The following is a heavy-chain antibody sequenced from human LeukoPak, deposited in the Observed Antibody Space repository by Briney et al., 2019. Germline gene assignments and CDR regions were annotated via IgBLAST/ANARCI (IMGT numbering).Heavy chain of an antibody. V-gene: IGHV4-4*02. Sequence: SETLSLTCAVSGGSISSSNWWSWVRPPPGKGLEWIGEIYHSGSTNYNPSLKSRVTISVDKSKNQFSLSLRSVTAADTAVYYCARDGVVTMELDYWGQGTLVTVSS. CDR3: ARDGVVTMELDY. J-gene: IGHJ4*02. D-gene: IGHD3-3*01. CDR2: IYHSGST. CDR1: GGSISSSNW.